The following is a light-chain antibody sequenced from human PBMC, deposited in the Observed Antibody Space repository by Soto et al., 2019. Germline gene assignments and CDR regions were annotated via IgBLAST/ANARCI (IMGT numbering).Light chain of an antibody. CDR2: AAS. V-gene: IGKV1-39*01. CDR3: QQTYSTQFT. J-gene: IGKJ5*01. CDR1: QSVTSY. Sequence: DIKITQSPSSLSASIGDRVTITCRASQSVTSYLNWYQQKPGKAHTLLIYAASSLHSGVPSRFRGGGSGTDFTLTISSLQPEDFAPYYCQQTYSTQFTLGQGTRLEIK.